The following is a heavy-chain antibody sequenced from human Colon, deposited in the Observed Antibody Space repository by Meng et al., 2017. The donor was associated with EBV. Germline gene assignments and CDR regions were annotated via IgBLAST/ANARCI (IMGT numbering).Heavy chain of an antibody. Sequence: HLMESGGGWVQPGRSLRLSCAASGFIFSNYGMHWVRQAPGKGLEWVAGVSYDGTNEYYADSLAGRFTISRDNSNNVVYLQMNSLRAVDTAVYYCAKEIGTRSSNWYIDSWGQGTLVTVSS. CDR2: VSYDGTNE. CDR3: AKEIGTRSSNWYIDS. J-gene: IGHJ4*02. D-gene: IGHD6-13*01. CDR1: GFIFSNYG. V-gene: IGHV3-30*18.